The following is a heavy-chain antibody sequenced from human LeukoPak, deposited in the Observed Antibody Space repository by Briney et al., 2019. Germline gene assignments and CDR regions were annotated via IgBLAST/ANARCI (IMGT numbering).Heavy chain of an antibody. V-gene: IGHV3-23*01. CDR3: AKESQTYYDIMTGYPNYYFDY. CDR2: ISGSGANT. Sequence: AGGSLRLSCAASKFTFSTSAMSWVRQAPGKGLEWVSAISGSGANTYYVDSVKGRFTISRDNSKNTLYLEMSSLRSGDTAVYYCAKESQTYYDIMTGYPNYYFDYWGQGTLVTVSS. J-gene: IGHJ4*02. CDR1: KFTFSTSA. D-gene: IGHD3-9*01.